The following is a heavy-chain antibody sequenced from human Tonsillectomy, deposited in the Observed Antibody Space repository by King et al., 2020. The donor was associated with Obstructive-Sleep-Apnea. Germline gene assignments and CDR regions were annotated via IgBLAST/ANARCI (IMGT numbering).Heavy chain of an antibody. CDR3: AKLDYGSGSFYGMDV. CDR1: GFTFSSYG. Sequence: QLVQSGGGVVQPGRSLRLSCAASGFTFSSYGMHWVRQAPGKGLEWVAVISYDGSNKYYADSVKGRFTISRDNSKNTLYLQMNSLRAEDTAVYYCAKLDYGSGSFYGMDVWGQGTTVTVSS. D-gene: IGHD3-10*01. CDR2: ISYDGSNK. J-gene: IGHJ6*02. V-gene: IGHV3-30*18.